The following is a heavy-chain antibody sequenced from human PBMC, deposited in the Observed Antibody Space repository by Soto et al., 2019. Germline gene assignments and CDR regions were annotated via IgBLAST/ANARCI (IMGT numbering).Heavy chain of an antibody. D-gene: IGHD1-26*01. CDR2: INSDGSST. CDR1: GFTFSSYG. V-gene: IGHV3-74*01. CDR3: ARAYAIVGAQTLDY. J-gene: IGHJ4*02. Sequence: GGSLRLSCAASGFTFSSYGMQGVRQAPGKGLVWVSRINSDGSSTSYADSVKGRFTISRDNAKNTLYLQMNSLRAEDTAVYYCARAYAIVGAQTLDYWGQGTLVTVSS.